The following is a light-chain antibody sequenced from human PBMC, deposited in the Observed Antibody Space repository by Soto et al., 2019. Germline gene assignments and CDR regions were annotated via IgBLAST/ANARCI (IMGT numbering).Light chain of an antibody. Sequence: QSVLTQPASVAGSPGQSITISCSGTSSDIGSYNHVAWYQQFPGKSPKLMIYAVGDRPSGVSDRFSGSKSGITASLTISGLQTEDEADYYRISYTDRQSYLFGTGTKVTVL. CDR1: SSDIGSYNH. J-gene: IGLJ1*01. V-gene: IGLV2-14*03. CDR3: ISYTDRQSYL. CDR2: AVG.